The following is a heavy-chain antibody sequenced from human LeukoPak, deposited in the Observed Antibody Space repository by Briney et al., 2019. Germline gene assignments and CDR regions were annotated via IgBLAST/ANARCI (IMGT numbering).Heavy chain of an antibody. CDR3: ARRYCSGGYCSSLD. CDR1: GFTVSSTY. D-gene: IGHD2-15*01. V-gene: IGHV3-53*01. Sequence: GGSLRLSCAASGFTVSSTYMSWVRQAPGKGLEWVSVIYSDGTTYYTDSVKGRFTISRDNSKNTLFLQMNSLRAEDTAVYYCARRYCSGGYCSSLDGGQGTLVTVSS. J-gene: IGHJ4*02. CDR2: IYSDGTT.